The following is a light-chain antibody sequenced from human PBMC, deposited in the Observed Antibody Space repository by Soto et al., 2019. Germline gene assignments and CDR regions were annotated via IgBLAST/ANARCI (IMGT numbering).Light chain of an antibody. V-gene: IGLV2-14*03. CDR1: SGDVGGYNY. J-gene: IGLJ1*01. Sequence: QSVLTQPASVSGSPGQSITISCAGTSGDVGGYNYVSWYQQHPGKAPKLMIYDVSNRPSGVSNRFSGSKSGNTASLTISGLQAEDEADYYCSSYTSSSTSYVFGTGTKV. CDR2: DVS. CDR3: SSYTSSSTSYV.